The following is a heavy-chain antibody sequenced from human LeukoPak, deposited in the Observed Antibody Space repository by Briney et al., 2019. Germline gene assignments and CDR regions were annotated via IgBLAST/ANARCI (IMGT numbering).Heavy chain of an antibody. D-gene: IGHD3-3*01. CDR3: SHSRFGAAYFAY. J-gene: IGHJ4*02. CDR2: IRSKAYGETA. Sequence: GGSLRLSCTASGFTFGDYAMNWFRQAPEKGLEWVGIIRSKAYGETADYAASVKGRFTVSRDDSKSIAYLQMSGLKTEDTAVYYCSHSRFGAAYFAYWGQGTLVTVSS. CDR1: GFTFGDYA. V-gene: IGHV3-49*03.